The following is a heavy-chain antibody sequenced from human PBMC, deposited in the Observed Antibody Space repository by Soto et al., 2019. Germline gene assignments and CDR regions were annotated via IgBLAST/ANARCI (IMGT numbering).Heavy chain of an antibody. CDR2: ISAYDGKT. Sequence: ASVKVACKTSGYTFNTYGINWVRQAPGQGLELMGWISAYDGKTTYAETFQGRVTLTTDTSTSTAYMELRSLRSDDTAIYYCARDPQEFWTSYWFDPWGQGTPVTVPQ. J-gene: IGHJ5*02. CDR1: GYTFNTYG. CDR3: ARDPQEFWTSYWFDP. D-gene: IGHD3-3*01. V-gene: IGHV1-18*01.